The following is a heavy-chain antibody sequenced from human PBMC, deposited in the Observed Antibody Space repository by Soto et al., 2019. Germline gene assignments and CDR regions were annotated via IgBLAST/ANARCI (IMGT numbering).Heavy chain of an antibody. V-gene: IGHV5-51*01. CDR2: IYPDDSEI. J-gene: IGHJ6*02. CDR3: ASRRGMDV. Sequence: PGESLRISCKGSGYSFTTYWINWVRQMPGKGLEWMGIIYPDDSEIRYSPAFQGQVTISVDKSISTAYLQWSSLKASDSAVYYCASRRGMDVWGQGTTVTV. CDR1: GYSFTTYW.